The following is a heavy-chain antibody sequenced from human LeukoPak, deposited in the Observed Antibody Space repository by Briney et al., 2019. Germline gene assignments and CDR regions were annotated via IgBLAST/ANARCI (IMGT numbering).Heavy chain of an antibody. CDR1: GGSISSYY. CDR3: ARVKRLGPGYYFDY. Sequence: SETLSLTCTVSGGSISSYYWSWIRQPPGKGLEWIGYIYYSGSTNNNPSLKSRVTISVDTSRNQFSLKLSSVTAADTAVYYCARVKRLGPGYYFDYWGQGTLVTVSS. D-gene: IGHD7-27*01. J-gene: IGHJ4*02. CDR2: IYYSGST. V-gene: IGHV4-59*01.